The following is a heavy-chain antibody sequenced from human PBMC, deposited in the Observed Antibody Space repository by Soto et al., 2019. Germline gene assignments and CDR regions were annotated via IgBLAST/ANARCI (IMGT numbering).Heavy chain of an antibody. CDR2: IYYSGST. CDR1: GGSISSYY. Sequence: SETLSLTCTVSGGSISSYYWSWIRQPPGKGLEWIGYIYYSGSTSYNPSLRSRVTISVDTSKNQFSLKLSSVTAADTAVYYCARGPNWFDPWGQGTLVTVSS. J-gene: IGHJ5*02. CDR3: ARGPNWFDP. D-gene: IGHD2-8*01. V-gene: IGHV4-59*01.